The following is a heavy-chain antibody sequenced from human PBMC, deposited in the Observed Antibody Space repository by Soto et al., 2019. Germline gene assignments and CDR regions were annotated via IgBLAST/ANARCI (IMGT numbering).Heavy chain of an antibody. V-gene: IGHV1-69*13. Sequence: ASVKVSCKASGGTFSSYAISWVRQAPGQGLEWMGGIIPIFGTANYAQKFQGRVTITADESTSTAYMELSSLRSEDTAVYYCAREGYCTTGLCGESWFDPMGQGTLVTVSS. J-gene: IGHJ5*02. CDR3: AREGYCTTGLCGESWFDP. D-gene: IGHD2-8*01. CDR1: GGTFSSYA. CDR2: IIPIFGTA.